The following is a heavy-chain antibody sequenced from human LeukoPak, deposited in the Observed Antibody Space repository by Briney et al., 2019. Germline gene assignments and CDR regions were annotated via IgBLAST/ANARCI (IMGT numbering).Heavy chain of an antibody. D-gene: IGHD2-15*01. V-gene: IGHV3-30-3*02. Sequence: GGSLRLSCAASGFTFSSYAMHWVRQAPGKGLEWVAVISYDGSNKYYADSVQGRFTISRGNSKSTLCLQMNSLRAEDTAVYYCAKQLGYCSDGSCYFPYWGQGTLVTVSS. CDR3: AKQLGYCSDGSCYFPY. CDR1: GFTFSSYA. CDR2: ISYDGSNK. J-gene: IGHJ4*02.